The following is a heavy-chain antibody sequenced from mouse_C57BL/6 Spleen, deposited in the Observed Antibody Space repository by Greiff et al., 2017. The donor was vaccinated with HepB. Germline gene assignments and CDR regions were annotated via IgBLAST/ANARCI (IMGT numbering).Heavy chain of an antibody. V-gene: IGHV1-63*01. CDR1: GYTFTNYW. Sequence: VKLQESGAELVRPGTSVKMSCKASGYTFTNYWIGWAKQRPGHGLEWIGDIYPGGGYTNYNEKFKGKATLTADKSSSTAYMQFSSLTSEDSAIYYCARRPGSSYDYFDYWGQGTTLTVSS. CDR3: ARRPGSSYDYFDY. J-gene: IGHJ2*01. D-gene: IGHD1-1*01. CDR2: IYPGGGYT.